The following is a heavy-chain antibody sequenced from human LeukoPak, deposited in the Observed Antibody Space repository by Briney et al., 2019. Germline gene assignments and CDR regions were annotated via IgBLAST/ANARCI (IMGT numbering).Heavy chain of an antibody. CDR3: ARDPNPVAGVNFDY. V-gene: IGHV1-2*02. CDR1: GYTFTGYY. Sequence: ASVKVSCKASGYTFTGYYMHWVRQAPGQGLEWMGWINPNSGGTNYAQKFQGRVTMTRDTSISTAYMELRRLRSDDTAVYYCARDPNPVAGVNFDYWGQGSLVTVSS. D-gene: IGHD3-16*01. J-gene: IGHJ4*02. CDR2: INPNSGGT.